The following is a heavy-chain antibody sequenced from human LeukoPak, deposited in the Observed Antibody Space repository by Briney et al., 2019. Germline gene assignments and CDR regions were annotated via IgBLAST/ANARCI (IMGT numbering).Heavy chain of an antibody. CDR2: ISYDGSNK. D-gene: IGHD2-15*01. CDR3: ARRAGSYSHSYDY. V-gene: IGHV3-30*14. CDR1: GFTFSSYW. Sequence: GGSLRLSCAASGFTFSSYWMHWVRQAPGKGLGWVAVISYDGSNKYYADSVRGRFIISKDNSKNTLYLQMNSLRAEDTAVYYCARRAGSYSHSYDYWGQGTLVTVSA. J-gene: IGHJ4*02.